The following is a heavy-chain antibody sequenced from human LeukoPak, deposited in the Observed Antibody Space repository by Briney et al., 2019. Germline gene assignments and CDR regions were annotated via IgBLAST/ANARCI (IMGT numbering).Heavy chain of an antibody. D-gene: IGHD3-22*01. CDR2: IYYSGST. J-gene: IGHJ4*02. V-gene: IGHV4-59*01. CDR1: GGSISSYY. Sequence: TSETLSLTCTVSGGSISSYYWSWIRQPPGKGLEWIGYIYYSGSTNYNPSLKSRVTMSVDTSKSQFSLKLSSVTAADTAVYYCAGYYDSSAYWALKYWGQGTLVTVSS. CDR3: AGYYDSSAYWALKY.